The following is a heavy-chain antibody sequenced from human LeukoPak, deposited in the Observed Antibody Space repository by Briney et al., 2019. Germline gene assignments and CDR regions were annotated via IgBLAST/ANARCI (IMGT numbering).Heavy chain of an antibody. Sequence: GGSLRLSCAASGFTFDDYAMHWVRQAPGKGLEWVSGISWNSGSIGYADSVKGRFTISRDNAKNSLYLQMNSLRAEDTALYYYAKDRGYYYYYMDVWGKGTTVTVSS. D-gene: IGHD1-26*01. V-gene: IGHV3-9*01. CDR3: AKDRGYYYYYMDV. CDR2: ISWNSGSI. J-gene: IGHJ6*03. CDR1: GFTFDDYA.